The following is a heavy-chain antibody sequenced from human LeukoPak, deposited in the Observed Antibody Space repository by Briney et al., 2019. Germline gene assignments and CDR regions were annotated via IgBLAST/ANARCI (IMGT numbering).Heavy chain of an antibody. V-gene: IGHV1-2*02. CDR2: INPNSGGT. D-gene: IGHD3-22*01. J-gene: IGHJ3*02. CDR1: GYTFTGYY. Sequence: ASVKVSCKASGYTFTGYYMHWVRQAPGQGLEWMGWINPNSGGTNYAQKFQGRVTMTRDTSINTAYMELSRLRSDDTAVYYCARVRYYDSSGYYGQTDAFDIWGQGTMVTVSS. CDR3: ARVRYYDSSGYYGQTDAFDI.